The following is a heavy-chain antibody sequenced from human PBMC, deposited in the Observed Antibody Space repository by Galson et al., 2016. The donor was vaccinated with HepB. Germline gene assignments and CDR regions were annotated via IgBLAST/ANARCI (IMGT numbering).Heavy chain of an antibody. D-gene: IGHD5-24*01. Sequence: VSYISSSSSTIYYEYSVKGRITISRDNAKTPLYLQMNSLRDEDTAVYYCARDGPGWVMATITILVYYYGMDVWGQGTTVTVSS. CDR3: ARDGPGWVMATITILVYYYGMDV. CDR2: ISSSSSTI. J-gene: IGHJ6*02. V-gene: IGHV3-48*02.